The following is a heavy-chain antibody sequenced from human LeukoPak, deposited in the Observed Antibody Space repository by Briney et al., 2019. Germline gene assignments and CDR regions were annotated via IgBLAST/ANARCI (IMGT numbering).Heavy chain of an antibody. V-gene: IGHV4-59*01. Sequence: SETLSLTCTVSGGSISSYYWSWIRQPPGKGLEWIGYIYYSGSTNYNPSLKSRVTISVDTSKNQFSLKLSPVTAADTAVYYCARGGYSGYDWDYWGQGTLATVSS. CDR3: ARGGYSGYDWDY. D-gene: IGHD5-12*01. J-gene: IGHJ4*02. CDR2: IYYSGST. CDR1: GGSISSYY.